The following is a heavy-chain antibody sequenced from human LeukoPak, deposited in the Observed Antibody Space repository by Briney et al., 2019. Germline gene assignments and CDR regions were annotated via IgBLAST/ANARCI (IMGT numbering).Heavy chain of an antibody. V-gene: IGHV1-8*01. Sequence: GASVKVSCKASGYTFTSYDINWVRQATGQGLEWMGWMNPNSGNTGYAQKFQGRVTMTRNTSISTAYMELSSLRSEDTAVYYCARDWVGPYYDSSGWDAFDIWGQGTMVTVSS. J-gene: IGHJ3*02. D-gene: IGHD3-22*01. CDR1: GYTFTSYD. CDR2: MNPNSGNT. CDR3: ARDWVGPYYDSSGWDAFDI.